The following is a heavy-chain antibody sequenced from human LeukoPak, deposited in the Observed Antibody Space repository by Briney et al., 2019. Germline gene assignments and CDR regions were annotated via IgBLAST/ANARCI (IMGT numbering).Heavy chain of an antibody. CDR2: VSSSSSSI. D-gene: IGHD6-13*01. Sequence: GGSLRLSCAASGFTFSNYYMNWVRQAPGKGLEWISYVSSSSSSIYYANSLKGRFTISRDNAKNSLYLQMNSLREEDTAVYYCARARYSSGWYRAFDLWGQGTMVTASS. V-gene: IGHV3-48*02. CDR3: ARARYSSGWYRAFDL. J-gene: IGHJ3*01. CDR1: GFTFSNYY.